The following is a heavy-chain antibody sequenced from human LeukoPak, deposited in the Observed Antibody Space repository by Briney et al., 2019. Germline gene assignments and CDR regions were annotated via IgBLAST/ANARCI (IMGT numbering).Heavy chain of an antibody. D-gene: IGHD1-26*01. CDR2: IYYSGST. V-gene: IGHV4-59*01. CDR1: GGSISSYY. J-gene: IGHJ4*02. CDR3: ARDRPGGGIVGATS. Sequence: SETLSLTCTVSGGSISSYYWSWIRQPPGKGLEWIGYIYYSGSTNYNTSLKSRVTISVDTSKNQFSLKLSSVTAADTAVYYCARDRPGGGIVGATSWGQGTLVTVSS.